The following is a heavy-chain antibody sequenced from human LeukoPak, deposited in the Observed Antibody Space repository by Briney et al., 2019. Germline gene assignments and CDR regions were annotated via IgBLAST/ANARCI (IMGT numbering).Heavy chain of an antibody. CDR1: SGSVSSYY. V-gene: IGHV4-59*08. J-gene: IGHJ4*02. Sequence: PSETLSLTCLVSSGSVSSYYWTWIRQPPGKGLEWIGYIYYSGSTNYNPSLKSRVTISVDTSKNQFSLKLSSVTAADTAVYYCASTYCSGGSCYWALDYWGQGTLVTVSS. CDR2: IYYSGST. D-gene: IGHD2-15*01. CDR3: ASTYCSGGSCYWALDY.